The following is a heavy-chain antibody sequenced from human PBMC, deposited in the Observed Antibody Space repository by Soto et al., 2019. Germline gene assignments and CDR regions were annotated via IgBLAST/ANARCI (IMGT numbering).Heavy chain of an antibody. J-gene: IGHJ5*02. CDR3: ARLVVVVAATRGGNWFDP. V-gene: IGHV4-59*02. CDR2: IYYSGST. D-gene: IGHD2-15*01. CDR1: GGSVSSYY. Sequence: SETLSLTCTVSGGSVSSYYWSWIRQPPGKGLEWIGYIYYSGSTNYNPSLKSRVTISVDTSKNQFSLKLSSVTAADTAVYYCARLVVVVAATRGGNWFDPWGQGTLVTVS.